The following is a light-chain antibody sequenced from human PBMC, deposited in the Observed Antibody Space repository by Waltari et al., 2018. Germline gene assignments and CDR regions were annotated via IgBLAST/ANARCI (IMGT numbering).Light chain of an antibody. J-gene: IGKJ2*01. Sequence: EIVLTQSPDSLPVSLGEKAAINCTTSESVFYRPNKRNYLAWYQQRLGQPPKLLLYLSSTRQPGVPERFSGSGSGTDFTLSISSLHPDDVAVYYCQQYWNTPQTFGQGTRLEI. CDR1: ESVFYRPNKRNY. CDR3: QQYWNTPQT. V-gene: IGKV4-1*01. CDR2: LSS.